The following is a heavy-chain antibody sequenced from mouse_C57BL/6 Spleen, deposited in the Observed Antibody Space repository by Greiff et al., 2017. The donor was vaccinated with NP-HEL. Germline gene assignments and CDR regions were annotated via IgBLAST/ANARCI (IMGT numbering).Heavy chain of an antibody. J-gene: IGHJ4*01. CDR3: ERHEDGYYGSSYPYAMDY. Sequence: QVQLQQSGAELVKPGASVKLSCKASGYTFTEYTIHWVKQRSGQGLEWIGWFYPGSGSIKYNEKFKDKATLTADKSSSTVYMGRSRLTVEDSAVYCCERHEDGYYGSSYPYAMDYWGQGTSVTVSS. V-gene: IGHV1-62-2*01. CDR1: GYTFTEYT. CDR2: FYPGSGSI. D-gene: IGHD1-1*01.